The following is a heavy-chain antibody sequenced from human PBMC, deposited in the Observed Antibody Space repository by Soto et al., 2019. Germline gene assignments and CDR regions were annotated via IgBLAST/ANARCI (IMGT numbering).Heavy chain of an antibody. CDR3: ARVVGGYSSSWFDP. D-gene: IGHD6-13*01. V-gene: IGHV3-30-3*01. CDR1: GFTFSSYA. Sequence: GGSLRLSCAASGFTFSSYAMHWVRQAPGKGLEWVAVISYDGSNKYYADSVKGRFTISRDNSKNTLYLQMNSLRAEDTAVYYCARVVGGYSSSWFDPWGQGTLVTVSS. J-gene: IGHJ5*02. CDR2: ISYDGSNK.